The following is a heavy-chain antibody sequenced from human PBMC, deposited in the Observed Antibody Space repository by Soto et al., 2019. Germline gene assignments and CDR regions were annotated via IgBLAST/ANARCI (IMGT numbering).Heavy chain of an antibody. CDR2: ISWDGGST. J-gene: IGHJ6*02. D-gene: IGHD2-2*01. CDR1: GFTFDDYA. V-gene: IGHV3-43D*03. Sequence: GGSLRLSCAASGFTFDDYAMHWVRQAPGKGLEWVSLISWDGGSTYYADSVKGRFTISRDNSKNSLYLQMNSLRAEDTALYYCAKDTTRIYCSSTSCLSHYYYYGRDVWGQGTTVTVSS. CDR3: AKDTTRIYCSSTSCLSHYYYYGRDV.